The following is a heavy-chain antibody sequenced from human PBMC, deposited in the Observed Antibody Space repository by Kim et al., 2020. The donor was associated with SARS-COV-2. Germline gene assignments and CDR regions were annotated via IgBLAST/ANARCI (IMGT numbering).Heavy chain of an antibody. J-gene: IGHJ4*02. CDR3: ARGKTYYDILTGYYPCFDY. D-gene: IGHD3-9*01. Sequence: GGSLRLSCAASGFTFSSFGMHWVRQAPGKGLEWVAGIWYDGSNIYYADSVKGRFTISRDNSKNTLYLQMNSLRAEDTAVYYCARGKTYYDILTGYYPCFDYWGQGTLVTISS. V-gene: IGHV3-33*01. CDR1: GFTFSSFG. CDR2: IWYDGSNI.